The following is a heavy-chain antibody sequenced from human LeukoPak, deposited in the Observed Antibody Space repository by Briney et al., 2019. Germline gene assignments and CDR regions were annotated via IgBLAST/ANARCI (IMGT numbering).Heavy chain of an antibody. CDR1: GGTFSSYA. D-gene: IGHD3-3*01. CDR2: IIPIFGTA. J-gene: IGHJ6*03. CDR3: ARVISPLITIFGDYYMDV. V-gene: IGHV1-69*13. Sequence: ASVKVPCKASGGTFSSYAISWVRQAPGQGLEWMGGIIPIFGTANYAQKFQGRVTITADESTSTAYMELSSLRSEDTAVYYCARVISPLITIFGDYYMDVWGKGTTVTVSS.